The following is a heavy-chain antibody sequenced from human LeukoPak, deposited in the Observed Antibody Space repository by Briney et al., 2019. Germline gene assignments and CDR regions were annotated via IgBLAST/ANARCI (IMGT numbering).Heavy chain of an antibody. D-gene: IGHD2-15*01. CDR3: ARERVVVAGGWFDP. V-gene: IGHV4-38-2*02. CDR2: IHHGGTT. J-gene: IGHJ5*02. Sequence: PSETLSLTCAVSGYSIISGYYWGWVRQSPGKGLEWIGSIHHGGTTYYSPSLKSRVTISVDTSRNQFSLKMSSVTAADTALYFCARERVVVAGGWFDPWGQGTLVTVSS. CDR1: GYSIISGYY.